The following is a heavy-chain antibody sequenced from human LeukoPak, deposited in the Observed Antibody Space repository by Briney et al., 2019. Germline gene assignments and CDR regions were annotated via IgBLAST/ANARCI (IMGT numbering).Heavy chain of an antibody. CDR1: GGSFSGYY. CDR2: MYDSGST. Sequence: PSETLSLTCAVYGGSFSGYYWSWIRQPPGKGLEWIGYMYDSGSTNYNPSLKSRVTISVDTSKNQFSLKLSSVTAADTAVYYCARVAAAGTGPDYWGQGILVTVSS. J-gene: IGHJ4*02. CDR3: ARVAAAGTGPDY. V-gene: IGHV4-59*01. D-gene: IGHD6-13*01.